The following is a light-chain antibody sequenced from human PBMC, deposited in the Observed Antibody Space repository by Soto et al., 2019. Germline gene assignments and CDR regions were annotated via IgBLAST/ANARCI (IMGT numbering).Light chain of an antibody. Sequence: SYELTQPPSVSVSPGQTASITCSGDKLGRKYTSWYQQKSGQSPVLVIYEDTKRPSGIPERFFGSNSGNTATLTISGTQAVDEADYYCQAWDSSTAVFGGGTKVTVL. CDR3: QAWDSSTAV. J-gene: IGLJ2*01. CDR1: KLGRKY. V-gene: IGLV3-1*01. CDR2: EDT.